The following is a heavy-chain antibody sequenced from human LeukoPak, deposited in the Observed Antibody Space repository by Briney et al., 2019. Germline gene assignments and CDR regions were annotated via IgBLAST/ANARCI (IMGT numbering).Heavy chain of an antibody. CDR2: ISSNGGST. V-gene: IGHV3-64D*09. CDR3: VKGLAAAGTNY. J-gene: IGHJ4*02. D-gene: IGHD6-13*01. CDR1: GFTFSSYA. Sequence: GGSLRLSCSASGFTFSSYAMHWVRQAPGKGLEYVSTISSNGGSTYYADSVKGRFTISRDNSKNALYLQMSSLRVEDTAVYYCVKGLAAAGTNYWGQGTLVTVSS.